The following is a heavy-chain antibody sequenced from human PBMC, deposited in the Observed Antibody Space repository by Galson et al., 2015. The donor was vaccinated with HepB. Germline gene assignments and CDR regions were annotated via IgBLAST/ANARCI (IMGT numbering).Heavy chain of an antibody. D-gene: IGHD5-24*01. V-gene: IGHV3-66*02. CDR3: ARGGKMATVPLLDY. Sequence: SLRLSCAASGFTVSSNYMSWVRQAPGKGLEWVSVIYSGGSTYYADSVKGRFTISRDNSKNTLYLQMNSLRAEDTAVYYCARGGKMATVPLLDYWGQGTLVTVSS. J-gene: IGHJ4*02. CDR1: GFTVSSNY. CDR2: IYSGGST.